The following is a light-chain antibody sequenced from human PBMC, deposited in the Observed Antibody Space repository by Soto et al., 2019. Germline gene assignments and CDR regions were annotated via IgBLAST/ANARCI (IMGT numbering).Light chain of an antibody. CDR2: EVS. V-gene: IGLV2-14*01. Sequence: QSALTQPASVSGSPGQSITISCTGTSSDVGGYKYVSWYQQHPGKAPKLMIYEVSNRPSGVSDRLSGSKSGNTASLTISGLQAEDVADYYCSSYTSINTLVFGGGTKVTVL. J-gene: IGLJ2*01. CDR3: SSYTSINTLV. CDR1: SSDVGGYKY.